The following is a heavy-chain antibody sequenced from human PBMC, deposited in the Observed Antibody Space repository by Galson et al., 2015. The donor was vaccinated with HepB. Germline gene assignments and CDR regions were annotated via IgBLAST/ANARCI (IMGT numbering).Heavy chain of an antibody. D-gene: IGHD3-22*01. Sequence: SVKVSCKASGGTFSSYAISWVRQAPGQGLEWMGGIIPIFGTANYAQKFQGRVTITADKSTSTAYMELNSLRAEDTAVYYCAKDLERLSDSSGYYYVSFDYWGQGTLVTVSS. J-gene: IGHJ4*02. CDR3: AKDLERLSDSSGYYYVSFDY. CDR1: GGTFSSYA. CDR2: IIPIFGTA. V-gene: IGHV1-69*06.